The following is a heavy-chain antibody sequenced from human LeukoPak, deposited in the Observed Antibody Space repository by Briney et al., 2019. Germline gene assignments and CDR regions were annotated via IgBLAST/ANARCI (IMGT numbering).Heavy chain of an antibody. V-gene: IGHV3-21*01. CDR1: GFTFSSYS. J-gene: IGHJ3*02. Sequence: GGSLRLSCAASGFTFSSYSMNWVRQAPGKGLEWVSSISSSSYIYYADSVKGRFTISRDNAKNSLYLQMNSRRAEDTAVYYCARDGGWELLRPHDAFDIWGQGTMVTVSS. D-gene: IGHD1-26*01. CDR3: ARDGGWELLRPHDAFDI. CDR2: ISSSSYI.